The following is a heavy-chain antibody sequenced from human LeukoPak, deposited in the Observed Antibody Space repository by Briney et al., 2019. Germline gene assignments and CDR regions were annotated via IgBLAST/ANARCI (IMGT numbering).Heavy chain of an antibody. Sequence: ASVKVYCKASGYAFTSYAMHWERQDKGQMLEWIRWFNAGNGNAKYSQKFQGRVTITRDTSASTAYMELSSLRSEDTAVYYCARDSGYSYGSEYFQHWGQGTLVTVSS. D-gene: IGHD5-18*01. V-gene: IGHV1-3*01. J-gene: IGHJ1*01. CDR2: FNAGNGNA. CDR3: ARDSGYSYGSEYFQH. CDR1: GYAFTSYA.